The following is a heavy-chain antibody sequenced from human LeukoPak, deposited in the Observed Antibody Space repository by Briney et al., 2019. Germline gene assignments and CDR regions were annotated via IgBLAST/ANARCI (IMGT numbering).Heavy chain of an antibody. CDR3: ARERGGGTTGTMTYDI. V-gene: IGHV1-2*02. Sequence: GASVKVSCMASGYTFTGYYMHWVRQAPGQGLEWMGWINPNSGGTNYAQKFQGRVTMTRDTSISTAYMELSRLRSDDTAVYYCARERGGGTTGTMTYDIWGQGTMVTVSS. CDR2: INPNSGGT. J-gene: IGHJ3*02. CDR1: GYTFTGYY. D-gene: IGHD1-1*01.